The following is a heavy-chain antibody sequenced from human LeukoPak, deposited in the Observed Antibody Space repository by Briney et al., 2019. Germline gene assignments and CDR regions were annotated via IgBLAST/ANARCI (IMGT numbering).Heavy chain of an antibody. Sequence: SETLSLTCTVSGGSINHYYWSWIRQSAGEGLYWIGRIYSNGKTNFNPSLKSRVTISVDTSKNQFSLKLSSVTAADTAVYYCARHMGLGYTYFYPYFDYWGQGTLVTVSS. J-gene: IGHJ4*01. D-gene: IGHD1-1*01. V-gene: IGHV4-4*07. CDR2: IYSNGKT. CDR3: ARHMGLGYTYFYPYFDY. CDR1: GGSINHYY.